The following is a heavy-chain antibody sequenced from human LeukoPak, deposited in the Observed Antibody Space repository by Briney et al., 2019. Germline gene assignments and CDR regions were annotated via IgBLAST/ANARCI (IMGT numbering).Heavy chain of an antibody. J-gene: IGHJ4*02. V-gene: IGHV3-48*01. CDR1: GFTFSLYG. Sequence: GGSLRLSCAASGFTFSLYGMNWLRQAPGKGLEWVSYISEDTTIIHYADSVKGRFTISRDNAKNSLYLQMNSLRAEDTAVFYCAFSGTYGVYWGQGTLVTVSS. CDR3: AFSGTYGVY. CDR2: ISEDTTII. D-gene: IGHD1-26*01.